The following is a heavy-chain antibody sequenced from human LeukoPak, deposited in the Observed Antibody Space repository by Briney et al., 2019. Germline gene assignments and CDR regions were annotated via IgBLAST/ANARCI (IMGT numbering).Heavy chain of an antibody. D-gene: IGHD5-24*01. CDR2: IYFTGAA. CDR1: IGSINNGDYY. V-gene: IGHV4-30-4*01. CDR3: ARGNGYNLGTFDY. Sequence: PSETLSLTCTVSIGSINNGDYYWSWIRQSPGKGLEWIGYIYFTGAAYYNPSLKSRVLISVNTSTNQFSLRVTSMTAADTAVYYCARGNGYNLGTFDYXXXGTXATVSS. J-gene: IGHJ4*02.